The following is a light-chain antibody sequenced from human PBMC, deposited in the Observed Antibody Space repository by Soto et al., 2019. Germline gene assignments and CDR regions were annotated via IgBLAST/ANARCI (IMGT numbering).Light chain of an antibody. J-gene: IGKJ2*01. CDR2: GTS. CDR1: QTLNTT. CDR3: QQYNNWPPGYT. V-gene: IGKV3-15*01. Sequence: IVMTQSPATLSVSPGETATLSCRASQTLNTTLAWYQQKPGQAPRLLIYGTSTRAANIPARFSGSGSGTEFTLTISILKSEYFAVYYCQQYNNWPPGYTFGQGTKLEI.